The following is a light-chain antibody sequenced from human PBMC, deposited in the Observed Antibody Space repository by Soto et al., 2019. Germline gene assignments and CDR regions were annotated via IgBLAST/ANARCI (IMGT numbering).Light chain of an antibody. J-gene: IGLJ1*01. CDR2: GVS. CDR3: SSYASSISYV. V-gene: IGLV2-14*01. CDR1: SSVVGAYNY. Sequence: QSVLTQPASVSGSPGQSITISCTGTSSVVGAYNYVSWYQQHPGKAPKLMIYGVSNRPSGVSNRFSGSKSGNTASLTISGLQAEDEADYYCSSYASSISYVFGTGTKVTVL.